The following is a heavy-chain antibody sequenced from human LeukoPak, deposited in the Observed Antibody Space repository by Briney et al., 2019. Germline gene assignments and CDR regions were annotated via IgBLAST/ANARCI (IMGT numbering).Heavy chain of an antibody. Sequence: SETLSLTCTVSGGSISSYYWSWIRQPAGKGLEWIGRIYTSGSTNYNPSLTSRVTMSVDTSKNQFSLKLSSVTAADTAVYYCARTTMIEGLNWFDPWGQGTLVTVSS. CDR3: ARTTMIEGLNWFDP. V-gene: IGHV4-4*07. CDR2: IYTSGST. CDR1: GGSISSYY. D-gene: IGHD3-22*01. J-gene: IGHJ5*02.